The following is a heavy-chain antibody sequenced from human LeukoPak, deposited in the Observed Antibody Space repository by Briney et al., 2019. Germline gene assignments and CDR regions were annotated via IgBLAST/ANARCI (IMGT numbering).Heavy chain of an antibody. J-gene: IGHJ4*02. CDR1: GFIFSSYA. D-gene: IGHD6-19*01. V-gene: IGHV3-23*01. CDR2: ISDSGDST. Sequence: GGSLRLSCAASGFIFSSYAMNWVRQAPGKGLEWVSAISDSGDSTYYADSVKGRFTISRDNSKNTLNLQMNSLRAEDTAVYYCARDPSGSSSGWYHFDYWGQGSLVTVSS. CDR3: ARDPSGSSSGWYHFDY.